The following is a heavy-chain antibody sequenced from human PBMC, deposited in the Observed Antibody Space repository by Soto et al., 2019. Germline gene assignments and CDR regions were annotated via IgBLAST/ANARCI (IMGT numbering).Heavy chain of an antibody. V-gene: IGHV3-23*01. D-gene: IGHD3-9*01. J-gene: IGHJ4*02. CDR3: ASRRDYDVLTGYPSGHY. Sequence: PGGSLRLSCAASGYTFSSYCMSWVRQAPGKGLEWVSSISDSGGSTYYADSVKGRFTISRDNSKNTLDLQMNSLRAEDTAVYYCASRRDYDVLTGYPSGHYWGQGTLVTVSS. CDR1: GYTFSSYC. CDR2: ISDSGGST.